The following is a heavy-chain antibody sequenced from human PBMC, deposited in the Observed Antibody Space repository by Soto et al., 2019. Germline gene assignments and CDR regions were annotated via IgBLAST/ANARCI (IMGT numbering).Heavy chain of an antibody. CDR2: IYSNGNT. Sequence: YETLSLTCTVSGDSINNYYWSWMRLPAGKGLEWIGRIYSNGNTYYNPSLKSRVSMSVDTSKNQFSLILKTVTAADTAVYYCARGGAVATTARFDHWGQGTLVTVSS. CDR3: ARGGAVATTARFDH. D-gene: IGHD5-12*01. J-gene: IGHJ4*02. V-gene: IGHV4-4*07. CDR1: GDSINNYY.